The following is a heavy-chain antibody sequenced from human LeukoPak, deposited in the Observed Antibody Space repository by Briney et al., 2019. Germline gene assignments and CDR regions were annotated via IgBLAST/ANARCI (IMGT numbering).Heavy chain of an antibody. CDR3: ARYDSSSWYPNYYYYYMDV. D-gene: IGHD6-13*01. Sequence: GGSLRLSCAASGFTFSSYWMSWVRQAPGKGLEWVANIKQDGSEKYYVDSVKGRFTISRDNAKNSLYLQMNSLRAEDTAVYYCARYDSSSWYPNYYYYYMDVWGKGTTVTVSS. CDR2: IKQDGSEK. CDR1: GFTFSSYW. J-gene: IGHJ6*03. V-gene: IGHV3-7*01.